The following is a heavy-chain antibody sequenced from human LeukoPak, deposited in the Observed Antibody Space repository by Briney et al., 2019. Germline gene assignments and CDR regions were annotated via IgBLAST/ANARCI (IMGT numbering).Heavy chain of an antibody. Sequence: NPSETLSLTCTVSGGSISGYYWTWIRQPPGKGLEWIGYIYYSGSAYYNPSLKSRVAMSVDTSKNQFSLKLSSVSTVDTAVYYCARRDVVVPAAMDYWGQGTLVTVSS. CDR3: ARRDVVVPAAMDY. V-gene: IGHV4-59*01. J-gene: IGHJ4*02. CDR2: IYYSGSA. CDR1: GGSISGYY. D-gene: IGHD2-2*01.